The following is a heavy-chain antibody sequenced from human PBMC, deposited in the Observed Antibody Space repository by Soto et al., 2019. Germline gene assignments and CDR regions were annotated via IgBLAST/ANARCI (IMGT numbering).Heavy chain of an antibody. Sequence: QVQLQQWGAGLLKPSETLSLTCAVYGGSFSGYYWSWIRQPPGKGLEWIGEINHSGSTNYNPSLKSPVTTSVDKSTNQFSLKLSSVTAADTAVDYCARAVLLWFGESRTFDYWGQGTLVAVSS. CDR1: GGSFSGYY. J-gene: IGHJ4*02. D-gene: IGHD3-10*01. V-gene: IGHV4-34*01. CDR2: INHSGST. CDR3: ARAVLLWFGESRTFDY.